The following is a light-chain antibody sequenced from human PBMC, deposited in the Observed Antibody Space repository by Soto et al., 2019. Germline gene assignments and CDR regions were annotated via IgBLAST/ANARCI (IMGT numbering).Light chain of an antibody. CDR2: SNS. CDR1: SSNIETNT. CDR3: AAWDDSLSGPV. V-gene: IGLV1-44*01. Sequence: QSVLTQPPSASGTPGQRVTIFCSGSSSNIETNTVNWYQQLSGTAPKILIYSNSQRPSGVPDRFSGSKSGTSASLTISGLQSEDEADYYCAAWDDSLSGPVFGGGTQLTVL. J-gene: IGLJ7*01.